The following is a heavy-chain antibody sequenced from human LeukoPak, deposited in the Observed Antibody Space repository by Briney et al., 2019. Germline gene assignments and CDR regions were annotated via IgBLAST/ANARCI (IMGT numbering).Heavy chain of an antibody. V-gene: IGHV4-34*01. CDR1: GGSFSGYY. J-gene: IGHJ5*02. CDR3: ARGHTLDSSSWYEVGYTGGNWVDP. Sequence: PSQTLSLTCAVYGGSFSGYYWSWIHQPPGKGLEWTGEINHSGSTNYNPSLKSRVTISVDTSKNQFSLKLSSVTAADTAVYYCARGHTLDSSSWYEVGYTGGNWVDPWGQGTLVTVSS. CDR2: INHSGST. D-gene: IGHD6-13*01.